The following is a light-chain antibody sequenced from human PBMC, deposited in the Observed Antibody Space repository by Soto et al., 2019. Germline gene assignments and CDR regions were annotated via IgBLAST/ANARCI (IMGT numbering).Light chain of an antibody. V-gene: IGKV1-39*01. Sequence: DIQMTQSPSALSASVGDRVTIPCRASQRISSYLNWYQHKPGKAPKLLIYGASSLQSGVPSRFSGSGSGTDFTLTISSLHPEDFATYYCQQSFMTPHTFGQGTKVEIK. CDR2: GAS. CDR3: QQSFMTPHT. CDR1: QRISSY. J-gene: IGKJ1*01.